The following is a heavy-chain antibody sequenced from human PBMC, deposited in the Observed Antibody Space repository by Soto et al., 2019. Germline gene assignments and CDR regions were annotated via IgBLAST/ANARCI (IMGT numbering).Heavy chain of an antibody. Sequence: GGSLRLSCAASGFTFSSYGMHWVRQAPGKGLEWVAVISYDGSNKYYADSVKGRFTISRDNSKNTLYLQMNSLRAEDTAVYYCASPRYGSESYYSPYYYGMDVWGQGTTVTVSS. CDR3: ASPRYGSESYYSPYYYGMDV. CDR2: ISYDGSNK. V-gene: IGHV3-30*03. D-gene: IGHD3-10*01. CDR1: GFTFSSYG. J-gene: IGHJ6*02.